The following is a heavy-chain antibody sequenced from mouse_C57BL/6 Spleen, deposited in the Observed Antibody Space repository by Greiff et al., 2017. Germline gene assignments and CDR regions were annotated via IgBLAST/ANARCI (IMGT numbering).Heavy chain of an antibody. V-gene: IGHV1-39*01. CDR3: ASFITTVVADFDY. D-gene: IGHD1-1*01. J-gene: IGHJ2*01. Sequence: VQLQQSGPELVKPGASVKISCKASGYSFTDYNMNWVKQSNGKSLEWIGVINPNYGTTSYNQKFKGKATLTVDQSSSTAYMQLNSLTSEDSAVXYCASFITTVVADFDYWGQGTTLTVSS. CDR1: GYSFTDYN. CDR2: INPNYGTT.